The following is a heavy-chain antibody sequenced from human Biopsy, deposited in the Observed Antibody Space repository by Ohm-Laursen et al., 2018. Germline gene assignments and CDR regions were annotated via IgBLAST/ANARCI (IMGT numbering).Heavy chain of an antibody. CDR3: VRSFSSSGYFRCDAFDV. V-gene: IGHV3-48*01. CDR1: GFTFSSYA. Sequence: SLRLSCAASGFTFSSYAVSWVRQAPGKGLEWVSYINVPSSHIYYGASVRGRFTISRDNAENSVVLQMNSLRAEDTAVYYCVRSFSSSGYFRCDAFDVWGQGTMVTVSS. CDR2: INVPSSHI. J-gene: IGHJ3*01. D-gene: IGHD3-22*01.